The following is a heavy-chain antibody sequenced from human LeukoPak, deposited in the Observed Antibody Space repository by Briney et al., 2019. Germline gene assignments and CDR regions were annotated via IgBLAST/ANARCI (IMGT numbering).Heavy chain of an antibody. CDR2: INHSGST. J-gene: IGHJ3*02. CDR1: GGSFSGYY. V-gene: IGHV4-34*01. D-gene: IGHD3-10*01. CDR3: ATAYGSGSRMGNSFDI. Sequence: SETLSLTCAVYGGSFSGYYWSWIRQPPGKGLEWIGEINHSGSTNYNPSLKSRVTISVDTSKNQFSLKLSSVTAADTAVYYCATAYGSGSRMGNSFDIWGQGTMVTVSS.